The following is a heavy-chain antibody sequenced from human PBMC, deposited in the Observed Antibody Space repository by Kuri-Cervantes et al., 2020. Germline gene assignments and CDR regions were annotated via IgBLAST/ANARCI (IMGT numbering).Heavy chain of an antibody. CDR1: GFTFSSYG. V-gene: IGHV3-33*06. Sequence: GGSLRLSCAASGFTFSSYGMHWVRQAPGKGLEWVAVIWYDGSNKYYADSVKGRFTISRDNSKNTLYLQMNSLRAEDTAVYYCAKSSGSYYWYFDLWGRGTLVTVSS. D-gene: IGHD1-26*01. CDR2: IWYDGSNK. J-gene: IGHJ2*01. CDR3: AKSSGSYYWYFDL.